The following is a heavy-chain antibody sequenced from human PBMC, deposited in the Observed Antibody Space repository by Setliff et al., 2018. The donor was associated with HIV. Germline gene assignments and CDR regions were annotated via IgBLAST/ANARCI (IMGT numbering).Heavy chain of an antibody. CDR2: INHSGST. Sequence: LSLTCAVYGGSFSGYYWSWIRQPPGKGLEWIGEINHSGSTNYNPSLKSRVTISVDTSKNQFSLKLSSVTAADTAVYYCARGRGYSGYYYYYYYMDVWGKGTTVTVSS. CDR3: ARGRGYSGYYYYYYYMDV. D-gene: IGHD5-12*01. CDR1: GGSFSGYY. V-gene: IGHV4-34*01. J-gene: IGHJ6*03.